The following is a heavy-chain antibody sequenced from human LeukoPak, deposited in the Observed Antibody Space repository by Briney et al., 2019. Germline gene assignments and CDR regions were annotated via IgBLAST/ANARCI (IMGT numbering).Heavy chain of an antibody. CDR3: ARGSWSFDY. J-gene: IGHJ4*02. CDR2: INQDGREK. V-gene: IGHV3-7*05. Sequence: GSLRLSCAVSGFTFSDYWVTWVRQAPGKGLEWVAHINQDGREKYYVDSVKGRFTISRDNAKKSLYLQMNSLRAADTAIYYCARGSWSFDYWGQGTLVTVSS. CDR1: GFTFSDYW. D-gene: IGHD3-3*01.